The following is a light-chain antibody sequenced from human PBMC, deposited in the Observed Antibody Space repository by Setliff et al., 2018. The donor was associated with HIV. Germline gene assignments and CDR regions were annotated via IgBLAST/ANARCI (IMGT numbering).Light chain of an antibody. J-gene: IGLJ1*01. CDR1: SNDVGRYDL. V-gene: IGLV2-23*01. CDR3: CSNTGSNTYV. Sequence: QSVLAQPASVSGSPGQSITISCTGISNDVGRYDLVSWYQQHPGKPPKLMIYQASKRPSGVSNRFSGSKSGNTASLTISGLQAEDEADYYCCSNTGSNTYVFGTGTKVTAL. CDR2: QAS.